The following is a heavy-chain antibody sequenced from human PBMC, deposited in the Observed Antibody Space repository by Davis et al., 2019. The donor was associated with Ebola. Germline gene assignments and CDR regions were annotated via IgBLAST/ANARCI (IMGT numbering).Heavy chain of an antibody. Sequence: ASVKVSCKASGYTFTSYAMHWVRQAPGQRLEWVGWINAGNGNTKYSQKFQGRVTITRDTSASTAYMELSSLRSEDTAVYYCARDRAIAARERIYYYYGMDVWGQGTTVTVSS. CDR1: GYTFTSYA. J-gene: IGHJ6*02. V-gene: IGHV1-3*01. CDR3: ARDRAIAARERIYYYYGMDV. D-gene: IGHD6-6*01. CDR2: INAGNGNT.